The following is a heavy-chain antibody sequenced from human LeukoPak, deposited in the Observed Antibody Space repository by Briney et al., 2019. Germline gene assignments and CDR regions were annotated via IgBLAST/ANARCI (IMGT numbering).Heavy chain of an antibody. CDR1: GLTFSSYA. CDR2: IGNVGGRT. D-gene: IGHD3-10*01. V-gene: IGHV3-23*01. Sequence: GGSLRLSCAASGLTFSSYAMSWVRQAPGQGLEWVSTIGNVGGRTYYANSVKGRFTISRDNSKSTLYLQMNTLRAEDTAVYYCAKGTYYYDSGSYLECFGEDWGQGTLVTVSS. J-gene: IGHJ1*01. CDR3: AKGTYYYDSGSYLECFGED.